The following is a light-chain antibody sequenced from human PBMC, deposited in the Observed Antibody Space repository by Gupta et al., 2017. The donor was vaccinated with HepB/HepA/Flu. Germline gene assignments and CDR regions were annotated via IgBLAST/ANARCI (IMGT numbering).Light chain of an antibody. CDR3: QQYHNWPLT. CDR1: QSISSN. J-gene: IGKJ4*01. V-gene: IGKV3-15*01. Sequence: VAIPHSPASRSVSPGERATLSCRASQSISSNLAWYQQKPGQAPRLLIYGESSRAAGLAARFSGSGSGAEFTLTISSLQSEDFVVYYCQQYHNWPLTFGGGTKVEIK. CDR2: GES.